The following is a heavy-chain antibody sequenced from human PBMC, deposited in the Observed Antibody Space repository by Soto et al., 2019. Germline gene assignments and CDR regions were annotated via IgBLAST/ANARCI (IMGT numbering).Heavy chain of an antibody. CDR1: GFTFSSYG. Sequence: QVQLVESGGGVVQPGRSLRLSCAASGFTFSSYGMHWVRQAPGKGLEWVAVIWYDGSNKYYADSVKGRFTISRDNSKNTLYLQMNSLEAEDTAVYYCARGKYQLLDYYYYGMDVWGQGTTVTVSS. V-gene: IGHV3-33*01. D-gene: IGHD2-2*01. CDR2: IWYDGSNK. J-gene: IGHJ6*02. CDR3: ARGKYQLLDYYYYGMDV.